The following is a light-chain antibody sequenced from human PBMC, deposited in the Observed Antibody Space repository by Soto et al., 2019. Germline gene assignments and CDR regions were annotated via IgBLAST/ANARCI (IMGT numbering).Light chain of an antibody. V-gene: IGLV2-14*03. J-gene: IGLJ1*01. CDR1: SSDVGGYNY. Sequence: QSALTQPASVSGSPGQSIIISCTGTSSDVGGYNYVSWYQQHPGKAPKLIIYDVSDRPSGVSNRFSGSKSGNTASLTISGLQAEDEADYFCSSYTSSSTPDVFGTGTQLTVL. CDR3: SSYTSSSTPDV. CDR2: DVS.